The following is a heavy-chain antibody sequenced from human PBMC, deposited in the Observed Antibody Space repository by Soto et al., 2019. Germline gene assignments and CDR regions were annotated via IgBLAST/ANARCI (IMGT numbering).Heavy chain of an antibody. D-gene: IGHD6-13*01. CDR1: GGSISSSSYY. Sequence: SETLSLTCTVSGGSISSSSYYWGWIRQPPGKGLEWIGSIYYSGSTYYNPSLKSRVTISVDTSKNQFSLKLSSVTAADTAVYYCARKRRSSSWYSYYWGQGTLVTVSS. CDR2: IYYSGST. V-gene: IGHV4-39*01. J-gene: IGHJ4*02. CDR3: ARKRRSSSWYSYY.